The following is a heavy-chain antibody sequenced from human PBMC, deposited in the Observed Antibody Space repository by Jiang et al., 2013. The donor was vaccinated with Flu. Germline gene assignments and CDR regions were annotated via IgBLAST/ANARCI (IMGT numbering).Heavy chain of an antibody. CDR2: TYYRSKWYN. CDR3: ARDGGFVVRGVTTLDY. J-gene: IGHJ4*02. CDR1: GDSVSSNSAA. D-gene: IGHD3-10*01. V-gene: IGHV6-1*01. Sequence: QTLSLTCAISGDSVSSNSAAWNWIRQSPSRGLEWLGRTYYRSKWYNDYAVSVKSRITINPDTSKNQFSLQLNSVTPEDTAVYYCARDGGFVVRGVTTLDYWGQGTLVTVSS.